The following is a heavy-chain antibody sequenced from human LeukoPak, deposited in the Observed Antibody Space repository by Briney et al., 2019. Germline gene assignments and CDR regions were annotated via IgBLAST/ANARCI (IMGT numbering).Heavy chain of an antibody. CDR2: IYYSGST. V-gene: IGHV4-39*01. CDR1: GGSINSSSWY. Sequence: SETLSLTCSVSGGSINSSSWYWGWIRQPPGKGLEWIGTIYYSGSTYYNPSLKSRVIISVDTSKSQFSLRLNSVTAADTAMYYCVRHAAYFNWFDRWGQGTLVTVSS. D-gene: IGHD3-16*01. CDR3: VRHAAYFNWFDR. J-gene: IGHJ5*02.